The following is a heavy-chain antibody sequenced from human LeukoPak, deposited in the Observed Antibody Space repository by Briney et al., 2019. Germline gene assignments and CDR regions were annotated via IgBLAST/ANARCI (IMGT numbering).Heavy chain of an antibody. CDR3: ARVDSGSGTFLVY. D-gene: IGHD3-10*01. CDR2: ISGSSGFT. CDR1: GFTFSSYE. V-gene: IGHV3-21*01. J-gene: IGHJ4*02. Sequence: GALRLSYAVSGFTFSSYEMNWVRQAPGKGPQWVASISGSSGFTYYADSLKGRFTVSRDNVKNSLFLQMDSLGPEDTAVYYCARVDSGSGTFLVYWGRGTLVSVSS.